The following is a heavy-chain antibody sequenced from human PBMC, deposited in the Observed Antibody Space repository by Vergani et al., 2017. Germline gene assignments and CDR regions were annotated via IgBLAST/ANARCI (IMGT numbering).Heavy chain of an antibody. CDR1: GYTFSNYY. J-gene: IGHJ4*02. CDR2: INPSGGHT. Sequence: QVQVVQSGAEVKKSGASVKVSCKTSGYTFSNYYMHWVRQAPGQGLDWMGIINPSGGHTNYAQKFQGRVTMTRDTSTITVYMELSSLRSEDTAIYYCARWDYGILTGYRYWGQGTLVTVSA. V-gene: IGHV1-46*03. CDR3: ARWDYGILTGYRY. D-gene: IGHD3-9*01.